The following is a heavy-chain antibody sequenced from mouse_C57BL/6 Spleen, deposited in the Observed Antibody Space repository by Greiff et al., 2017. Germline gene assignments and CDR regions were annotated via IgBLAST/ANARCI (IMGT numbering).Heavy chain of an antibody. Sequence: QVQLQQSGAELARPGASVKLSCKASGYTFTSYGISWVKQRTGQGLEWIGEIYPRSGNTYYNEKFKGKGTLTADKCSSTAYMELRSLTSEDSAVYFCARAEDYGAYWGQGTLVTVSA. J-gene: IGHJ3*01. CDR3: ARAEDYGAY. CDR1: GYTFTSYG. V-gene: IGHV1-81*01. CDR2: IYPRSGNT. D-gene: IGHD2-4*01.